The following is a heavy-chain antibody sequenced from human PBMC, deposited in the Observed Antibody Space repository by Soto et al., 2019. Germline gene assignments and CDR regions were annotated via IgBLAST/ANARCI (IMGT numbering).Heavy chain of an antibody. J-gene: IGHJ4*02. CDR1: RGTFNSYI. CDR2: IIPIFGSA. V-gene: IGHV1-69*13. CDR3: ARAFASNKYYFDS. Sequence: SVKVSCTTSRGTFNSYIITWARQAPGQGLEWMGGIIPIFGSADYAPKLQGRVTITADESTSTAYMELSSLRSEDTAVFYSARAFASNKYYFDSWGQGTQVTVSS. D-gene: IGHD3-3*02.